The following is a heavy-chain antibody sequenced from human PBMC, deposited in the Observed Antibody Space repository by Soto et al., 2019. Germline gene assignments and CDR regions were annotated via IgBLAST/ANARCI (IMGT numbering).Heavy chain of an antibody. CDR1: GFTFSSYA. D-gene: IGHD3-3*01. J-gene: IGHJ5*02. CDR3: AKRPLFGYTLAFLA. V-gene: IGHV3-23*01. CDR2: ISGSGGNT. Sequence: EVQLLESGGGLVQPGGSLRLSCAASGFTFSSYAMTWVRQAPGKGLEWVSAISGSGGNTYYADSVKGRFTISRLNSKNPLFSAMDRPRAGGKAVDFFAKRPLFGYTLAFLALGQGTLVT.